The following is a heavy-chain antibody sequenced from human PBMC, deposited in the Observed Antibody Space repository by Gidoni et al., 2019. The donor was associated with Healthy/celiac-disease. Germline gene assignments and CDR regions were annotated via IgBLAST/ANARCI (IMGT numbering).Heavy chain of an antibody. CDR3: ARDRWIQLWFGAFDI. Sequence: QVQLVESGGGVVQPGRSLRLSCSASGFIFRSYARHWVRQAPGKGLEWVAVISYDGSNKYYADSVKGRFTISRDNSKNTLYLQMNSLRAEDTAVYYCARDRWIQLWFGAFDIWGQGTMVTVSS. V-gene: IGHV3-30-3*01. CDR2: ISYDGSNK. J-gene: IGHJ3*02. D-gene: IGHD5-18*01. CDR1: GFIFRSYA.